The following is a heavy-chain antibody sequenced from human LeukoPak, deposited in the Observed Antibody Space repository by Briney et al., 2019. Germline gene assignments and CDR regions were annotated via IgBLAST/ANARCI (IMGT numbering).Heavy chain of an antibody. D-gene: IGHD7-27*01. J-gene: IGHJ3*01. V-gene: IGHV1-18*04. Sequence: ASVKVSCKGSGYNFDRYGVNWVRQAPGQGLEWVGWISTYNGNTFYAQKFEGRVSMTTDTSTNTVYMDLRSLRSDDTAVYYCAISNWGSTDAFDFWGQGTMVTVSS. CDR2: ISTYNGNT. CDR3: AISNWGSTDAFDF. CDR1: GYNFDRYG.